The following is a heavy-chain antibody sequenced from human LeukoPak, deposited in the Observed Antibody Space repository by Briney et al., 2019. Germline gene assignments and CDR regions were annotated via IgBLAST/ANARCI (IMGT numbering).Heavy chain of an antibody. CDR2: INTNTGNP. Sequence: ASVKVSCKASGYTFTSYAMNWVRQAPGQRLEWMGWINTNTGNPTYAQGFTGRLVFSLDTSVSTAYLQISSLKAEDTDVYYCARDWPRYYDSSGYYQNDAFDIWGQGTMVTVSS. D-gene: IGHD3-22*01. CDR1: GYTFTSYA. J-gene: IGHJ3*02. V-gene: IGHV7-4-1*02. CDR3: ARDWPRYYDSSGYYQNDAFDI.